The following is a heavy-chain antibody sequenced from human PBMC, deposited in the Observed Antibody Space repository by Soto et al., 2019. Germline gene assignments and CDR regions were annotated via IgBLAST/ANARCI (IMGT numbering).Heavy chain of an antibody. J-gene: IGHJ5*02. D-gene: IGHD3-10*01. CDR3: ARGVLGFGELLENWFDP. CDR2: ISAYNGNT. Sequence: QVQLVQSGAEVKKPGASVKVSCKASGYTFTSYGISWVRQAPGQGLEWMGWISAYNGNTNYAQKLQGRVTMTTDTSTSTAYMERRSLRSDDTAVYYCARGVLGFGELLENWFDPWGQGTLVTVSS. CDR1: GYTFTSYG. V-gene: IGHV1-18*01.